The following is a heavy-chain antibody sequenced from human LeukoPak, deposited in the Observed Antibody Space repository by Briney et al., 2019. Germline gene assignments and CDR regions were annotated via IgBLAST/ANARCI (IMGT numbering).Heavy chain of an antibody. J-gene: IGHJ4*02. Sequence: GGSLRLSCAASGFTFSSYSMNWVRQAPGKGLEWVSSISSSSSYIYYADSVKGRFTISRDNSKNTLYLQMNSLRAEDTAVYYCARNVDTAMVAFDYWGQGTLVTVSS. CDR3: ARNVDTAMVAFDY. CDR1: GFTFSSYS. CDR2: ISSSSSYI. V-gene: IGHV3-21*04. D-gene: IGHD5-18*01.